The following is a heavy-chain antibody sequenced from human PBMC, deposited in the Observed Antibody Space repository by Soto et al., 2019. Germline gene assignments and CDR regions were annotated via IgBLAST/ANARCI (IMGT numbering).Heavy chain of an antibody. CDR2: IYDSGNP. Sequence: SETLSLTCTVSGGPIRSYCWSWIRQPPGKGLEGIWYIYDSGNPDYNPSLKSRVTISVDTSKNQFSLKLSSVTTADTAVYYCGRGGGKYYYESSGHSNHAMDVWGQGTTVTVSS. CDR3: GRGGGKYYYESSGHSNHAMDV. J-gene: IGHJ6*02. CDR1: GGPIRSYC. D-gene: IGHD3-22*01. V-gene: IGHV4-59*01.